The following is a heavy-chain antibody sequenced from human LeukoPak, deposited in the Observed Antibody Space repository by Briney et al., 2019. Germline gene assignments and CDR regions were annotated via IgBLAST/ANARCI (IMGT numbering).Heavy chain of an antibody. CDR2: IYSGGTT. D-gene: IGHD5-18*01. CDR1: GFTVSGNY. CDR3: ARADWDTAMIDY. V-gene: IGHV3-53*01. Sequence: GSLRLSCAVSGFTVSGNYMSWVRPAPGKGLEWVSLIYSGGTTYYADSVKGRFTISRDNFKNTLYLQMNSLRAEDTAVYYCARADWDTAMIDYWGQGTLVTVSS. J-gene: IGHJ4*02.